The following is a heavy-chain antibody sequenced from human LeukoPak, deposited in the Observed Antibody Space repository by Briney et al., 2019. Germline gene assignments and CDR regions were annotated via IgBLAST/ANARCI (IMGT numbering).Heavy chain of an antibody. CDR2: INTNSGGT. Sequence: ASVKVSCKASGYTFTAYYMHWVRQAPGQGLEWMGWINTNSGGTNYPQKFQGRVTMTRDTSISTAYMELSRLRSDDTAVYYCARTTYYYDSSGYTERYYFDYWGQGTLVTVSS. V-gene: IGHV1-2*02. CDR1: GYTFTAYY. D-gene: IGHD3-22*01. CDR3: ARTTYYYDSSGYTERYYFDY. J-gene: IGHJ4*02.